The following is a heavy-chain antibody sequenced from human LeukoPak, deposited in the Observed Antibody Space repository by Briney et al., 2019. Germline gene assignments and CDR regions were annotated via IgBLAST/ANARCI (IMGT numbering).Heavy chain of an antibody. V-gene: IGHV3-48*02. Sequence: GGSLRLSCAASGFTFSNYNLNWVRQAPGKGLEWVSYISNGSSTIYYADSVRGRFTISRDNAKNSLYLQINSLRDEDTAVNYCARETVGLDYWDQGTLVTVSS. CDR2: ISNGSSTI. D-gene: IGHD4-17*01. CDR1: GFTFSNYN. CDR3: ARETVGLDY. J-gene: IGHJ4*02.